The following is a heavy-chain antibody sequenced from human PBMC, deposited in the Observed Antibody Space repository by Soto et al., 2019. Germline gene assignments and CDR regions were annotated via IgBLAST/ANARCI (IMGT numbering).Heavy chain of an antibody. CDR1: GGTFSTYV. D-gene: IGHD3-10*01. J-gene: IGHJ4*02. V-gene: IGHV1-69*01. CDR3: ATEYYYGSGSYYNSFDY. CDR2: IIPIFGTT. Sequence: QVQLVQSGAEVKKPGSSVKVSCKASGGTFSTYVISWVRQAPGQGLEWMGGIIPIFGTTNFAQKFQGRVTITADESTSTVYIELSSLRSEDTAVYYCATEYYYGSGSYYNSFDYWGQGTLVTVSS.